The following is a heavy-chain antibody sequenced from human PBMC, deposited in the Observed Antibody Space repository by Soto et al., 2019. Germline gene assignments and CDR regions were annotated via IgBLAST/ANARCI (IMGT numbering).Heavy chain of an antibody. J-gene: IGHJ4*02. V-gene: IGHV4-34*01. D-gene: IGHD3-10*01. CDR3: ASLLTRRSGGPPVRNLKKYYFDY. Sequence: QSQTLSLTCAVYGGSFSGYYWSWIRQPPGKGLEWIGEINHSGSTNYNPSLKSRVTISVDTSKNQFSLKLSSVTAADTAVYYCASLLTRRSGGPPVRNLKKYYFDYWGQGTLVTVSS. CDR2: INHSGST. CDR1: GGSFSGYY.